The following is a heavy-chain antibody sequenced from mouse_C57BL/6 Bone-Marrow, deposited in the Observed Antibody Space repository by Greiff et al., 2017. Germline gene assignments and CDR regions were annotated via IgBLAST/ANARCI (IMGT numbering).Heavy chain of an antibody. CDR2: IWGVGST. D-gene: IGHD3-1*01. Sequence: QVQLQQSGPGLVAPSQSLSITCTVSGFSLTSYGVDWVRQSPGKGLEWLGVIWGVGSTNYNSALKSRLSISKENSKSQVFLKMNSLQTDDTAMYYCASTLGFPFAYWRQGTLVTVSA. CDR3: ASTLGFPFAY. V-gene: IGHV2-6*01. J-gene: IGHJ3*01. CDR1: GFSLTSYG.